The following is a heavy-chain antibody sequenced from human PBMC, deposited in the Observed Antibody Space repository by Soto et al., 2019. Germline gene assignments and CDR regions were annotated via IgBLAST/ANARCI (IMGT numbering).Heavy chain of an antibody. V-gene: IGHV2-5*01. CDR1: GFSLSTSVVG. D-gene: IGHD4-4*01. Sequence: QITLKESGPTLVQPTQTLTLTCTFSGFSLSTSVVGLGWIRQPPGKALEWIALIYWNDDKRYTPTLKSRLTIAKDTSTNHVVLNMTNMDPEDTATYSCAPIPRYSNNVDYWGQGTLVTASS. J-gene: IGHJ4*02. CDR2: IYWNDDK. CDR3: APIPRYSNNVDY.